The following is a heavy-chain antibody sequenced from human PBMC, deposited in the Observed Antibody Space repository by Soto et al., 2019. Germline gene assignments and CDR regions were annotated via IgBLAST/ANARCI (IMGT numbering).Heavy chain of an antibody. D-gene: IGHD6-19*01. V-gene: IGHV4-4*02. Sequence: QVHLQESGPGLVKPSGTLTFTCGVSGASVSSSHWWPWVRQPPGKGLECIGEIYHVGFTSHHPSLKRRVIMSSDKCRHQFYMKMSYVNAADTAVYYWVRVRHPTSTRPVAVLYYFDYWCKGSQVTVSS. CDR2: IYHVGFT. CDR3: VRVRHPTSTRPVAVLYYFDY. J-gene: IGHJ4*02. CDR1: GASVSSSHW.